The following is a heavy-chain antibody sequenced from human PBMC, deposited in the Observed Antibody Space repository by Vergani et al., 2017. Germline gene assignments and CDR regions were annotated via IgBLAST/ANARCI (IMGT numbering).Heavy chain of an antibody. V-gene: IGHV3-9*01. Sequence: EVQLVESGGGLVQPGRSLRLSCAASGFTFDDYAMHWVRQAPGKGLEWVSGISWNSGSIGYADSVKGRFTISRDNAKNSLYLQMNSLRAEDTALYYCAKDIGFWREFDYWGQGTLVTVSS. CDR2: ISWNSGSI. CDR1: GFTFDDYA. J-gene: IGHJ4*02. D-gene: IGHD3-3*01. CDR3: AKDIGFWREFDY.